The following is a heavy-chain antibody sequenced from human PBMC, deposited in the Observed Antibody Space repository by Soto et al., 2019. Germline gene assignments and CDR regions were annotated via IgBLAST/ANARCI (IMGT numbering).Heavy chain of an antibody. Sequence: EVQLLESGGGLVQPGGSLRLSCAASGFTFSSYAMSWVRQAPGKGLECVSAISGSGSSTYYADSVKGRFTISRDNSKKTLYPQMHSLRSEDMAVYYCAKDISAHMTYDDGWKVHPWGQGTQVTISS. CDR2: ISGSGSST. J-gene: IGHJ5*02. D-gene: IGHD3-3*01. CDR1: GFTFSSYA. CDR3: AKDISAHMTYDDGWKVHP. V-gene: IGHV3-23*01.